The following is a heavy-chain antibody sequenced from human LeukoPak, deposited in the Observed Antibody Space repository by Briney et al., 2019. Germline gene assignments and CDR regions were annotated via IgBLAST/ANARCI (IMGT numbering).Heavy chain of an antibody. Sequence: SETLSLTCTVSGGSISSSSYYWGWIRQPPGKGLEWIGSIYYSGSTYYNPSLKSRVTISVDTSKNQFSLKLSSVTAADTAVYYCARVDGDYYYGMDVWGQGTTVTVSS. CDR2: IYYSGST. V-gene: IGHV4-39*07. J-gene: IGHJ6*02. D-gene: IGHD4-17*01. CDR3: ARVDGDYYYGMDV. CDR1: GGSISSSSYY.